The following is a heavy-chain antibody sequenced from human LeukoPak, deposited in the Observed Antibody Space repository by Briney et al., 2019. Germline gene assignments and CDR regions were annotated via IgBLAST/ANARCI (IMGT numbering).Heavy chain of an antibody. Sequence: SETLSLTCTVSGDSIRSYYWSWIRQPPGKRLEWIGYIHNSGSTNSHPPLKGRVTISIDTSKIHFSLKLSSVTTADTAVYYCARGRGDTLPFDLWGHGTLVTVSS. V-gene: IGHV4-59*01. CDR2: IHNSGST. CDR3: ARGRGDTLPFDL. CDR1: GDSIRSYY. D-gene: IGHD5-18*01. J-gene: IGHJ4*01.